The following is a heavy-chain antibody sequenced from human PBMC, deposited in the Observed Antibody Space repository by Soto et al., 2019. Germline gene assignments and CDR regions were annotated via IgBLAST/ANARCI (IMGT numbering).Heavy chain of an antibody. Sequence: QVQLVQSGAEVKKPGSSVKVSCKASGGTFSSYAISWVRQAPGQGLEWMGGIIPIFGTANYAQKFQGRVTITADKSTSTAYMELSSLRSEDTAVYYCAGSYCSSTSCPSDYYYYDGMDVWGQGTTVTVSS. CDR2: IIPIFGTA. D-gene: IGHD2-2*01. CDR1: GGTFSSYA. CDR3: AGSYCSSTSCPSDYYYYDGMDV. J-gene: IGHJ6*02. V-gene: IGHV1-69*06.